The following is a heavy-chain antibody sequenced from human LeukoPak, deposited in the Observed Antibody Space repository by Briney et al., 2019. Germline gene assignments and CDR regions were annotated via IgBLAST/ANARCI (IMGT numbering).Heavy chain of an antibody. CDR1: GFTFNSYE. CDR2: IGSSGATR. Sequence: GGSVTLSCAASGFTFNSYEMNWVRQAPGKGLEWLSYIGSSGATRYDADSVEGRFTVSRDNAKNSLYLQMNSLRAEDTAVYYCARYGDYSFDYWGQGTLVTVAS. CDR3: ARYGDYSFDY. D-gene: IGHD4-17*01. V-gene: IGHV3-48*03. J-gene: IGHJ4*02.